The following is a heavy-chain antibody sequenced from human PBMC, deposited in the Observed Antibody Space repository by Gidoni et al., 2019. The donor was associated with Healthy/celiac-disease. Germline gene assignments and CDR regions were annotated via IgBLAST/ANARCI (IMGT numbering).Heavy chain of an antibody. CDR1: GGSISSYY. Sequence: QVQLQESGPGLVKPSETLSLTCTVSGGSISSYYWSWIRQPPGKGLEWIGYIYYSGSTNYNPSLKRRVTISVDTSKNQFSLKLSSVTAADTAVYYCARDDWGRGMDVWGQGTTVTVSS. CDR3: ARDDWGRGMDV. CDR2: IYYSGST. D-gene: IGHD7-27*01. V-gene: IGHV4-59*01. J-gene: IGHJ6*02.